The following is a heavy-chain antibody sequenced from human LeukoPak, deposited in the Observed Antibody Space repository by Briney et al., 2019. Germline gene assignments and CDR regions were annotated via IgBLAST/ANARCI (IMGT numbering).Heavy chain of an antibody. CDR2: ISSSSSTI. V-gene: IGHV3-48*04. CDR3: ARDPRIAQDAFDI. J-gene: IGHJ3*02. CDR1: GFTLSSYS. Sequence: GGSLRLSCAASGFTLSSYSMNWVRQAPGKGLEWVSYISSSSSTIYYADSVKGRFTISRDNAKNSLYLQMNSLRAEDTAVYYCARDPRIAQDAFDIWGQGTMVTVSS.